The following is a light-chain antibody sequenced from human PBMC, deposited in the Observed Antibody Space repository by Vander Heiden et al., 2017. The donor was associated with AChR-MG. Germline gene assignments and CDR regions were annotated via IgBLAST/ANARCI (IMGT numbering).Light chain of an antibody. CDR3: QKWGFT. Sequence: RVTITCRASQGISNYLAWYQQKPGKVPKLLIYAASTLQSGVPSRFSGSGSGTDFTLTISSLQPEDVAIYYCQKWGFTFGPGTKVDIK. J-gene: IGKJ3*01. V-gene: IGKV1-27*01. CDR1: QGISNY. CDR2: AAS.